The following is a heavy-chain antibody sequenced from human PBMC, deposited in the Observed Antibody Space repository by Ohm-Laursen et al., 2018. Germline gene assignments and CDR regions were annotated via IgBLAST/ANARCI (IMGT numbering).Heavy chain of an antibody. Sequence: SLRLSCAASGFTFSSYWMHWVRQAPGKGLEWVSGISWNSGSIGYADSVKGRFTISRDNAKNSLYLQMNSLRAEDTALYYCAKDKGSSPRNWFDPWGQGTLVTVSS. D-gene: IGHD6-13*01. V-gene: IGHV3-9*01. CDR2: ISWNSGSI. CDR3: AKDKGSSPRNWFDP. CDR1: GFTFSSYW. J-gene: IGHJ5*02.